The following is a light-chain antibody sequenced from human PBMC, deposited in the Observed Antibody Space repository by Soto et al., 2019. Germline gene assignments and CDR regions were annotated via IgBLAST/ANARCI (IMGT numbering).Light chain of an antibody. V-gene: IGKV1-39*01. J-gene: IGKJ2*01. CDR3: QQRSNWPPT. CDR1: QSISSY. CDR2: AAS. Sequence: DIQMTQSPSSLSASVGDRVTITCRANQSISSYLNWYQQKPGKAPKLLIYAASTLQRGVSSRFSGSGSGTDFTLTISSLEPEDFAVYYCQQRSNWPPTFGQGTKVDIK.